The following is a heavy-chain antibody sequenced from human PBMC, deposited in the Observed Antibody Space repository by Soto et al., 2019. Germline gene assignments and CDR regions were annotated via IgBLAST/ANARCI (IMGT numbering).Heavy chain of an antibody. V-gene: IGHV2-70*04. CDR3: ARAPPGEDAFDI. CDR1: GFSLSTSGMR. D-gene: IGHD3-10*01. J-gene: IGHJ3*02. Sequence: XGPTLVNPTQSLTLTCTFSGFSLSTSGMRVNWVRQPPGKALEWLARIDWDDDKFYSTSLKTRLTISKDTSKNQVVLTMTNMDPVDTATYYCARAPPGEDAFDIWGQGTLVTVSS. CDR2: IDWDDDK.